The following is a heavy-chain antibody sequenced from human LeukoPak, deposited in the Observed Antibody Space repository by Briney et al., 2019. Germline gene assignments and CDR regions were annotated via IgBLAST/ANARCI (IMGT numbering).Heavy chain of an antibody. D-gene: IGHD5-18*01. CDR1: GGSISSGDYY. J-gene: IGHJ3*02. V-gene: IGHV4-30-4*08. CDR3: ARDRGTAMVLDAFDI. CDR2: IYYSGST. Sequence: TLSLTCTVSGGSISSGDYYWSWIRQPPGKGLEWIGYIYYSGSTYYNPSLKSRVTISVDTSKNQFSLKLSSVTAADTAVYYCARDRGTAMVLDAFDIWGQGTMVTVSS.